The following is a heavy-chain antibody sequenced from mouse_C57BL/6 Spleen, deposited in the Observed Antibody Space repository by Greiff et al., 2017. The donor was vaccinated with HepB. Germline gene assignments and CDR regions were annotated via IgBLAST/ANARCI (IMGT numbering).Heavy chain of an antibody. CDR1: GYTFTSYW. J-gene: IGHJ1*03. CDR3: ARVYYGYDGWYFDV. D-gene: IGHD2-2*01. Sequence: QVQLQQPGAELVRPGSSVKLSCKASGYTFTSYWMHWVKQRPIQGLEWIGNIDPSDSETHYNQKFKDKATLTVDKSSSTAYMQLSSLTSEDSAVYYCARVYYGYDGWYFDVWGTGTTVTVSS. CDR2: IDPSDSET. V-gene: IGHV1-52*01.